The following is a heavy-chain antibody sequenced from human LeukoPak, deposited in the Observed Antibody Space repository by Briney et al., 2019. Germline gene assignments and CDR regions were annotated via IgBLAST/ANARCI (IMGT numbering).Heavy chain of an antibody. CDR1: GGSISSGDYY. Sequence: PSQTLSLTCTVSGGSISSGDYYWRWIRQPPGKGLEWIGYIYYSGSTYYNPSLKSRVTISVDTSKNQFSLRLSSVTAADTAVYYCATLVGATRGVYWGQGTLVTVSS. J-gene: IGHJ4*02. V-gene: IGHV4-30-4*08. D-gene: IGHD1-26*01. CDR2: IYYSGST. CDR3: ATLVGATRGVY.